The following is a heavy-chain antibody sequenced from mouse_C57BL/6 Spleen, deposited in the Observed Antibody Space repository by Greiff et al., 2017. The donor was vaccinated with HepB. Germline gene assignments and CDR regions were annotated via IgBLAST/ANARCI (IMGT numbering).Heavy chain of an antibody. CDR1: GYTFTSYW. D-gene: IGHD1-1*01. CDR2: IDPNSGGT. CDR3: ARHNYYGSSHWYFDV. J-gene: IGHJ1*03. Sequence: VKLQQPGAELVKPGASVKLSCKASGYTFTSYWMHWVKQRPGRGLEWIGRIDPNSGGTKYNEKFKSKATLTVDKPSSTAYMQLSSLTSEDSAVYYCARHNYYGSSHWYFDVWGTGTTVTVSS. V-gene: IGHV1-72*01.